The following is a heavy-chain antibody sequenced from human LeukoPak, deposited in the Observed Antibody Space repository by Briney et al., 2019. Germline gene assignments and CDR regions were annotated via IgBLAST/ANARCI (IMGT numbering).Heavy chain of an antibody. CDR3: AIGYSSSWYYFDY. CDR1: GGSISSSSSY. Sequence: SETLSLTCTVSGGSISSSSSYWGWIRQPPGKGLEWIGSIYYSGSTYYNPSLKSRVTISVDTSKNQFSLKLSSVTAADTAVYYCAIGYSSSWYYFDYWGQGTLVTVSS. J-gene: IGHJ4*02. D-gene: IGHD6-13*01. CDR2: IYYSGST. V-gene: IGHV4-39*01.